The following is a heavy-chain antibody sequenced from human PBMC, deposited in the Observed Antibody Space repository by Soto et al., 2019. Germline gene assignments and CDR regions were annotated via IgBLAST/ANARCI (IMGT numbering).Heavy chain of an antibody. Sequence: SETLSLTCTVSGTSISSYYWSWIRQPPGKGLEWIANIHYSGTTNYNPSLASRVTLSVDTSKNQFSLKMTSVTAADRAMYFCARYNSYAIDYWGRGTLVTAPQ. CDR3: ARYNSYAIDY. V-gene: IGHV4-59*01. J-gene: IGHJ4*02. CDR1: GTSISSYY. D-gene: IGHD2-8*01. CDR2: IHYSGTT.